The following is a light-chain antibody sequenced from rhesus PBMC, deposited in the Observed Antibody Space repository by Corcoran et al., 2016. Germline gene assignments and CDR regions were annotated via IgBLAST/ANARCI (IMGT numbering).Light chain of an antibody. CDR1: QGISSY. V-gene: IGKV1-32*01. Sequence: DIQMTQSPSSLSASVGDRVTITCRASQGISSYLNWNQQKPGKAPKLLIYYANRSESGVPARFSGSGYGTEFSLTISRLHPEDFATYYGQQYNSLPITFGPGTKLDIK. CDR3: QQYNSLPIT. CDR2: YAN. J-gene: IGKJ3*01.